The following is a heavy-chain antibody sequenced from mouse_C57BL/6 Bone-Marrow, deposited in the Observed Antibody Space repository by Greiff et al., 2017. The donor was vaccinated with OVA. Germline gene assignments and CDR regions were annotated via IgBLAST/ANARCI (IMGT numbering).Heavy chain of an antibody. J-gene: IGHJ2*01. CDR1: GFTFSSYT. D-gene: IGHD4-1*01. CDR3: ARGTGTWFDY. Sequence: EVKLQESGGGLVKPGGSLKLSCAASGFTFSSYTMSWVRQTPEKRLEWVATISGGGGNTYYPDSVKGRFTISRDNAKNTLYLQMSSLRSEDTALYYCARGTGTWFDYWGQGTTLTVSS. V-gene: IGHV5-9*01. CDR2: ISGGGGNT.